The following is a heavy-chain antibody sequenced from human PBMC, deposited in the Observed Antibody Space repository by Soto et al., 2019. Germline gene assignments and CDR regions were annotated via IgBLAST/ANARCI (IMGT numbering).Heavy chain of an antibody. V-gene: IGHV3-23*01. D-gene: IGHD3-3*01. CDR1: GFAFSSYA. CDR2: ISGSGGST. CDR3: AKAPASGYYTSYYFDY. Sequence: HPGWSLGLACAASGFAFSSYAMGGSRQAPGKGLEWVSAISGSGGSTYYADSVKGRFTISRDNSKNTLYLQMNSLRAEDTAVYYCAKAPASGYYTSYYFDYWGQGPLVTVSS. J-gene: IGHJ4*02.